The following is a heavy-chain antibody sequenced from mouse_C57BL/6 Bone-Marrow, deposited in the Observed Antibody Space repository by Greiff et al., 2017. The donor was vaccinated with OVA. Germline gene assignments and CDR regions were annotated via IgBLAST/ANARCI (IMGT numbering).Heavy chain of an antibody. CDR1: GFSLSTFGMG. J-gene: IGHJ4*01. V-gene: IGHV8-8*01. Sequence: QVQLKESGPGILQPSQTLSLTCSFSGFSLSTFGMGVGWIRQPSGKGLEWLAHIWWDDDKYYNPALKSRLTISKDTSKNQIFLMIANVDTADTATYYCARLYLLWLRQNAMDYWGQGTSVTVSS. CDR3: ARLYLLWLRQNAMDY. D-gene: IGHD2-2*01. CDR2: IWWDDDK.